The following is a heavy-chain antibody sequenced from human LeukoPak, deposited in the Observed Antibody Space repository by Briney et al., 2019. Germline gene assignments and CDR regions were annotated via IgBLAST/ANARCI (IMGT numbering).Heavy chain of an antibody. CDR3: ARRWYDSSGYSRHFDY. V-gene: IGHV5-51*01. CDR2: IYPGDSDT. D-gene: IGHD3-22*01. J-gene: IGHJ4*02. CDR1: GYSFTTYW. Sequence: NLGESLKISCKGSGYSFTTYWIGWVRQMPGKGLEWMGNIYPGDSDTRYSPSFQGQVTISADKSITTAYLQWSSPRASDTAIYYCARRWYDSSGYSRHFDYWGQGTLVTVPS.